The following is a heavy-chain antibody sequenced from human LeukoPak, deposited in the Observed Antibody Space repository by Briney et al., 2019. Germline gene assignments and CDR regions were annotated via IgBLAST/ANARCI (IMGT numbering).Heavy chain of an antibody. CDR1: GFTLSDYS. D-gene: IGHD3-22*01. Sequence: GGSLRLSCAASGFTLSDYSMNWVRQAPGKGLEWVSYISTTSSSTIYYADSVKGRFTISRDNAKNSLYLQMNSLRAEDTAVYYRARDRGSSGYHFDYWGQGTLVTVSS. CDR3: ARDRGSSGYHFDY. J-gene: IGHJ4*02. V-gene: IGHV3-48*01. CDR2: ISTTSSSTI.